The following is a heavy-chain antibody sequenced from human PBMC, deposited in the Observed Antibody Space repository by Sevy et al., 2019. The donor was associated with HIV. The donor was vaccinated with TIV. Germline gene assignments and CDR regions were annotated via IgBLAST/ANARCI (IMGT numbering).Heavy chain of an antibody. CDR3: ARAGGSTDWGMDV. V-gene: IGHV4-59*01. CDR1: GGSISSFY. Sequence: SETLSLTCTVSGGSISSFYWSWIRQPPGKGLEYIGYIYDNETTNYNPSLKSRVTISVDTSKNQFSLKLSSVTAADTAVYYCARAGGSTDWGMDVWGQGTTVTVSS. D-gene: IGHD6-19*01. J-gene: IGHJ6*02. CDR2: IYDNETT.